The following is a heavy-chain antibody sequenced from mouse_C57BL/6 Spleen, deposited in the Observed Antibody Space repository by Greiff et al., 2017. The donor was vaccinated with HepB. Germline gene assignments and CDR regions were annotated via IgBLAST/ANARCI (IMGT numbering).Heavy chain of an antibody. D-gene: IGHD3-1*01. CDR3: ARWDSGYAMDY. CDR2: IHPNSGST. J-gene: IGHJ4*01. CDR1: GYTFTSYW. V-gene: IGHV1-64*01. Sequence: QVHVKQPGAELVKPGASVKLSCKASGYTFTSYWMHWVKQRPGQGLEWIGMIHPNSGSTNYNEKFKSKATLTVDKSSSTAYMQLSSLTSEDSAFYYCARWDSGYAMDYWGQGTSVTVSS.